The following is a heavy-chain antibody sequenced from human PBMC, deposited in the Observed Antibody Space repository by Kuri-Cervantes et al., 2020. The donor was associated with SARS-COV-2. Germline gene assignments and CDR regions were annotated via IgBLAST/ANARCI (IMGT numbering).Heavy chain of an antibody. Sequence: SVKVSCKASGGTFSSYAISWVRQAPGQGLEWMGGIIPIFGTANYAQKFQGRVTITADESTSTAYMELSSLRSEDTAVYYCTRVVVAPLDPWGQGTLVTVSS. CDR2: IIPIFGTA. V-gene: IGHV1-69*13. CDR3: TRVVVAPLDP. CDR1: GGTFSSYA. D-gene: IGHD2-15*01. J-gene: IGHJ5*02.